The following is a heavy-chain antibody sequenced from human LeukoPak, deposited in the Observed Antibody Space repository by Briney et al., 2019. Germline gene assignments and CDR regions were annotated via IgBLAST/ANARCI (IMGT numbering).Heavy chain of an antibody. CDR1: GGTFSSYA. V-gene: IGHV1-69*13. CDR3: ARGLMGSGYYPVYGTDV. J-gene: IGHJ6*02. D-gene: IGHD3-22*01. Sequence: ASVKVSCTASGGTFSSYAISWVRQAPGQGLEWMGGIIPIFGTANYAQKFQGRVTITADESTSTAYMELSSLRSEDTAVYYCARGLMGSGYYPVYGTDVWGQGTTVTVSS. CDR2: IIPIFGTA.